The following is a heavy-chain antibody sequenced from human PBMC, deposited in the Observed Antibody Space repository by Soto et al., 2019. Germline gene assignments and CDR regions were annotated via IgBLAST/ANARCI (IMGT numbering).Heavy chain of an antibody. V-gene: IGHV4-34*01. CDR2: INHSGST. J-gene: IGHJ6*02. D-gene: IGHD6-13*01. CDR1: GWSFRGYY. CDR3: ARGGSSWWAVNGMDV. Sequence: PSESLSLTCAVYGWSFRGYYWSWIRQPPGKGLEWIGEINHSGSTNYNPSLKSRVTISVDTSKNQFSLKLSSVTAADTAVYYCARGGSSWWAVNGMDVWGQGTTVTVSS.